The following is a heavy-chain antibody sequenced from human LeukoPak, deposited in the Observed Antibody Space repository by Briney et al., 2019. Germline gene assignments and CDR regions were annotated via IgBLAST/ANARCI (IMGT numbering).Heavy chain of an antibody. CDR1: GFTFSSYA. J-gene: IGHJ4*02. D-gene: IGHD6-19*01. CDR3: AKVGSSGSTVTPFDY. CDR2: ISGSGGST. V-gene: IGHV3-23*01. Sequence: GGSLRLSCAASGFTFSSYAMSWVHQAPGKGLEWVSAISGSGGSTYYADSVKGRFTISRDNSKNTLYLQMNSLRAEDTAVYYCAKVGSSGSTVTPFDYWGQGTLVTVSS.